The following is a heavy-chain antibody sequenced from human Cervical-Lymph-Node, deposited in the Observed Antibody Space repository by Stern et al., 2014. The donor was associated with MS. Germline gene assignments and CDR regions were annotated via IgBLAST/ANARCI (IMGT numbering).Heavy chain of an antibody. CDR2: ISWNSGTI. V-gene: IGHV3-9*01. D-gene: IGHD2-15*01. CDR3: AKHGGGMVAQFDY. CDR1: GFTFDDYS. J-gene: IGHJ4*02. Sequence: VQLVESRGGLVQPGRSLRLSCAASGFTFDDYSMHWVRQAPGKGLEWVSVISWNSGTIDYADSVKGRFTISRDNTKNSLYLQMNSLRPEDTALYYCAKHGGGMVAQFDYWGQGILVTVSS.